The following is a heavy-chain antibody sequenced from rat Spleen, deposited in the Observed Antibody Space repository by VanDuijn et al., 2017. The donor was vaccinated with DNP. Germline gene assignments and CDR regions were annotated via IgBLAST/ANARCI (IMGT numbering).Heavy chain of an antibody. CDR3: ARSTDCGCNWDY. J-gene: IGHJ2*01. D-gene: IGHD1-4*01. Sequence: EIQLQESGPGLVKPSQSLSLTCSVTGYSITSNYKWTWIRKFPGNEVEWMGYINNAGSTDYNPSLKSRFSITRDTSKNQFFLQVNSVTTEDTATYYCARSTDCGCNWDYWGQGVMVTVSS. V-gene: IGHV3-3*01. CDR1: GYSITSNYK. CDR2: INNAGST.